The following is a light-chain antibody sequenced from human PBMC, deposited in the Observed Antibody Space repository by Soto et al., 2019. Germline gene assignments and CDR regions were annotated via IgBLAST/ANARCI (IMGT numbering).Light chain of an antibody. V-gene: IGKV3D-20*02. CDR2: GAF. Sequence: EIVLTQSPGTLSLSPGERATLSCRASQSVSDNYLAWYQQKPGQAPRLLIYGAFTRATGIPDRFSGSGSGTDFSLTISRLEPEDSAVYYCQQRHMWPITFGQGTRLEIK. J-gene: IGKJ5*01. CDR3: QQRHMWPIT. CDR1: QSVSDNY.